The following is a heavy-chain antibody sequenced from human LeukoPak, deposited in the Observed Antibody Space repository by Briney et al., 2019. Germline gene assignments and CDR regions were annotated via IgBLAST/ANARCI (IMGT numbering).Heavy chain of an antibody. J-gene: IGHJ4*02. CDR3: AKGGTVTQGIFDY. Sequence: GGSLRLSCAASGFTFSSYAMSWVRQAPGKGLEWVSAISGSGGSTYYADSVKGRFTISRDNSKNTLYLQMNGLRAEDTAVYYCAKGGTVTQGIFDYWGQGTLVTVSS. CDR1: GFTFSSYA. V-gene: IGHV3-23*01. CDR2: ISGSGGST. D-gene: IGHD4-17*01.